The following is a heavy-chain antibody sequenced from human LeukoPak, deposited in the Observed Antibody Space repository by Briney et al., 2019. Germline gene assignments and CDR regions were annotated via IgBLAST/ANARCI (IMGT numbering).Heavy chain of an antibody. V-gene: IGHV3-48*02. Sequence: GGSLRLSCAASGFTFSSYSMNWVRQAPGKGLEWVSYISSSSSTIYYADSVKGRFTISRDNAKNSLYLQMNSLRDEDTAVYYCARPGSLLYGDYFDYWGQGTLVTVSS. D-gene: IGHD4-17*01. J-gene: IGHJ4*02. CDR1: GFTFSSYS. CDR2: ISSSSSTI. CDR3: ARPGSLLYGDYFDY.